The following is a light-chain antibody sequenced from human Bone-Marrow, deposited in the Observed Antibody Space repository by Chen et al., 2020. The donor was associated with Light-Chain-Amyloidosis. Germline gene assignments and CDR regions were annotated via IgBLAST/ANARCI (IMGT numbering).Light chain of an antibody. J-gene: IGLJ2*01. Sequence: QSVLTQPPSVSGAPGQRVTISCTGRRSELNWYQQLPGTAPKVLIYGNTNRPSGVPDRFSRSKSVTSDFLAITGLQAEDEADYYCQSSGNSLNVIVGGGTKLTVL. V-gene: IGLV1-40*01. CDR2: GNT. CDR1: RSE. CDR3: QSSGNSLNVI.